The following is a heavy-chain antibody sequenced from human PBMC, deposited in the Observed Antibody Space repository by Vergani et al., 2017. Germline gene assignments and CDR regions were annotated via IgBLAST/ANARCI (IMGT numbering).Heavy chain of an antibody. J-gene: IGHJ3*02. CDR2: IYYSGST. CDR3: ARSWRAFDI. Sequence: QVQLQQWGAGLLTPSETLSLTCAVYGGSFSGYYWSWIRQPPGKGLEWIGYIYYSGSTNYNPSLKSRVTISVDTSKNQFSLKLSSVTAADTAVYYCARSWRAFDIWGQGTMVTVSS. D-gene: IGHD3-3*01. CDR1: GGSFSGYY. V-gene: IGHV4-34*11.